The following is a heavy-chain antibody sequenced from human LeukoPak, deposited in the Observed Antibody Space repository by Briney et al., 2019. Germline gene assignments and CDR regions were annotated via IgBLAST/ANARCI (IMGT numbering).Heavy chain of an antibody. D-gene: IGHD6-13*01. CDR1: GGSFSGYY. Sequence: PSETLSLTCAVYGGSFSGYYWSWIRQPPGKGLEWIGYIYHSGSTYYNPSLKSRVTISVDRSKNQFSLKLSSVTAADTAVYYCARGRSSSWFDAFDIWGQGTMVTVSS. J-gene: IGHJ3*02. V-gene: IGHV4-34*01. CDR3: ARGRSSSWFDAFDI. CDR2: IYHSGST.